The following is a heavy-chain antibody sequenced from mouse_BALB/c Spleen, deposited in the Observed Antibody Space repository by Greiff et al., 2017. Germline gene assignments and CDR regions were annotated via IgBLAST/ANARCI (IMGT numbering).Heavy chain of an antibody. J-gene: IGHJ3*01. CDR1: GYTFTSYY. V-gene: IGHV1S81*02. Sequence: QVQLQQSGAELVKPGASVKLSCKASGYTFTSYYMYWVKQRPGQGLEWIGEINPSNGCTNFNEKFKSKATLTVDKSSSTAYMQLSSLTSEDSAVYYCTGGNQGAYWGQGTLVTVSA. CDR2: INPSNGCT. D-gene: IGHD2-1*01. CDR3: TGGNQGAY.